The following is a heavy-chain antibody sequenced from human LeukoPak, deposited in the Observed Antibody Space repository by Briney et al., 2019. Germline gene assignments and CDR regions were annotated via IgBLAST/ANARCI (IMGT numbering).Heavy chain of an antibody. CDR3: ARAVSGRFDF. CDR1: GGSMSPYH. CDR2: IYYSGST. Sequence: SETLSLTCTVSGGSMSPYHWGWIRQPPGKGLEWTGYIYYSGSTNYNPSLNSRVTISVDTSKNQFSLRLSSVTAADTAIYYCARAVSGRFDFWGQGTLVTVSS. V-gene: IGHV4-59*08. J-gene: IGHJ4*02. D-gene: IGHD6-19*01.